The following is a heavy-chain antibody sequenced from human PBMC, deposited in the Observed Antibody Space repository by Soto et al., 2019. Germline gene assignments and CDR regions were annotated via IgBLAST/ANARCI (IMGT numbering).Heavy chain of an antibody. Sequence: ASVKVSCKASGYTFTNYYIHWLRQAPGQGFEWLGILRPRTGNTGYAQRFQGRVTMTRDTSTGTVYMELTSLKSDDTAVYYCAREPNESFYFDYWGQGTQVTVSS. CDR2: LRPRTGNT. V-gene: IGHV1-46*01. CDR3: AREPNESFYFDY. J-gene: IGHJ4*02. CDR1: GYTFTNYY.